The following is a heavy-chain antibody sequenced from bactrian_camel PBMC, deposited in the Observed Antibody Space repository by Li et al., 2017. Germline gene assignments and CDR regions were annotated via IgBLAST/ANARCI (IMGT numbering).Heavy chain of an antibody. CDR3: AASQPPTYAGSWYQPTTYKF. D-gene: IGHD6*01. V-gene: IGHV3S25*01. CDR1: GFVFSTFW. CDR2: INGAGGTT. Sequence: QLVESGGGLVQPGGSRTLSCGASGFVFSTFWMFWVRQTPGKGLDWVSTINGAGGTTFLADAVKGRFTISRDGGQAIVHPHMSSLKPEDTAMYYCAASQPPTYAGSWYQPTTYKFWGHGTQVTVS. J-gene: IGHJ4*01.